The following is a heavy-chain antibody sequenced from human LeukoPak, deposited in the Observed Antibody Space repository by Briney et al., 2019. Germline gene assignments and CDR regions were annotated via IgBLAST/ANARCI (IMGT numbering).Heavy chain of an antibody. CDR2: ISWNSGSI. D-gene: IGHD6-13*01. CDR1: GFTFDDYA. J-gene: IGHJ6*02. CDR3: AKVSEYSSSWDPYYYNGMDV. V-gene: IGHV3-9*01. Sequence: GGSLRLSCAASGFTFDDYAVHWVRQAPGKGLEWVSGISWNSGSIGYADSVKGRFTISRDNAKNSLYLQMNSLRAEDTALYYCAKVSEYSSSWDPYYYNGMDVWGQGTTVTVSS.